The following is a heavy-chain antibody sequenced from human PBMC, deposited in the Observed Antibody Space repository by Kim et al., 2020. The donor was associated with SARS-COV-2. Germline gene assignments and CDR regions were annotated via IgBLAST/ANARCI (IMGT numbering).Heavy chain of an antibody. J-gene: IGHJ4*02. D-gene: IGHD3-10*01. V-gene: IGHV4-34*01. CDR1: VGSFSGYY. CDR2: INHSGST. Sequence: SETLSLTCAVYVGSFSGYYWSWIRQPPGKGLEWIGEINHSGSTKYNPSLKSRVTISVDTSKNQFSLKLRSVTAADTAVYYCVRFGSMAKVDYWGQGNLVTVSS. CDR3: VRFGSMAKVDY.